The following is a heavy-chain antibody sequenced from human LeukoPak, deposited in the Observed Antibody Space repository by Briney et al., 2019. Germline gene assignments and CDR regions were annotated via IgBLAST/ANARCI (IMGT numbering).Heavy chain of an antibody. Sequence: PGGSLRLSCTASGFIVSSSYMSWVRQAPGKGPEWVSIIYSDRRTYYAESVKGRFTISRDDSQNMVFLQMDSLRAEDTARYYCARDSAFSSYSHWGQGALVTVSS. V-gene: IGHV3-53*01. CDR2: IYSDRRT. CDR1: GFIVSSSY. J-gene: IGHJ1*01. D-gene: IGHD2-15*01. CDR3: ARDSAFSSYSH.